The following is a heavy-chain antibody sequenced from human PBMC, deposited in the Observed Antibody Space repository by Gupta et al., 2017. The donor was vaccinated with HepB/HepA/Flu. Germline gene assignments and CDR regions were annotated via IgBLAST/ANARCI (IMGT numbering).Heavy chain of an antibody. CDR3: AKVEQLVMGGPFDS. D-gene: IGHD1/OR15-1a*01. V-gene: IGHV5-51*01. Sequence: EVQLVQSGTEVKKPGESLRISCQTSGYTFSSYWIAWVRQMPGKGLEWMGIIYPGDSDSRYNPSFQGQVTISADKSINTAYLQWTTLKASDTALYYCAKVEQLVMGGPFDSCGQGTLIIVS. CDR2: IYPGDSDS. J-gene: IGHJ4*02. CDR1: GYTFSSYW.